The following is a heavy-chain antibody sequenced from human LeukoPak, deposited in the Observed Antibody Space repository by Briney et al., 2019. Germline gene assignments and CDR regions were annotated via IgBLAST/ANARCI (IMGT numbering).Heavy chain of an antibody. Sequence: ASVKVSCKASGYTFTGYYMHWVRQAPGQGLEWMGWINPNSGDTNYAQKFQGRVTMTRDTSISTAYMELSRLRSDDTAVYYCARVQGEQQPFDYWGQGTLVTVSS. V-gene: IGHV1-2*02. CDR3: ARVQGEQQPFDY. J-gene: IGHJ4*02. CDR2: INPNSGDT. CDR1: GYTFTGYY. D-gene: IGHD6-13*01.